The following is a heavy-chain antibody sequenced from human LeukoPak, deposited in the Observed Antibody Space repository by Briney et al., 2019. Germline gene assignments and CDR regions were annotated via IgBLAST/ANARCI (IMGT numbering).Heavy chain of an antibody. J-gene: IGHJ4*02. Sequence: ASVKVSCKASGYTFTSYGISWLRQAPGQGLEWMGSISPYNGNRNYVQKLQGRVTMTTDTSTSTAYMELRSLRSDDTAVYYCARDQYDYVWGSYRPYFDYWGQGTLVTVSS. D-gene: IGHD3-16*02. CDR2: ISPYNGNR. CDR1: GYTFTSYG. V-gene: IGHV1-18*01. CDR3: ARDQYDYVWGSYRPYFDY.